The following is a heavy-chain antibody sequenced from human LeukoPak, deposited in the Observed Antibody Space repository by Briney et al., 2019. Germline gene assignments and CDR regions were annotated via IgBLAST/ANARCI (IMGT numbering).Heavy chain of an antibody. CDR1: GFTFDDYA. Sequence: GGSLRLSCAASGFTFDDYAMHWVRQAPGKGLEWVSLISGDGGSTYYADSVKGRFTISRDNSKNSLYLQMNRMRTEDTALYYCGGTMADWYFDLWGRGTLVTVSS. J-gene: IGHJ2*01. CDR2: ISGDGGST. D-gene: IGHD4/OR15-4a*01. V-gene: IGHV3-43*02. CDR3: GGTMADWYFDL.